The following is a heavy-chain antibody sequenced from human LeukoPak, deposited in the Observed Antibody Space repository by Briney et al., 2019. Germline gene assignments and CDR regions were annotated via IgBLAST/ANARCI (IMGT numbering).Heavy chain of an antibody. CDR2: IIPMFGTP. CDR1: GVIFSSYA. V-gene: IGHV1-69*13. J-gene: IGHJ3*02. Sequence: ASVKVSCKASGVIFSSYAITWVRQAPGQGLEWMGGIIPMFGTPNYAQKFQDRVTITADESTNTAYMELSSLTYEDTAMYYCARDGDTAMVSFYDIWGQGTKVTVSS. D-gene: IGHD5-18*01. CDR3: ARDGDTAMVSFYDI.